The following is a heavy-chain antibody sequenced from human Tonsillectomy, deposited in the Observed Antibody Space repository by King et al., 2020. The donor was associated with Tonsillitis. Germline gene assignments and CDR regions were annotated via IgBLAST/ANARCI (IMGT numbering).Heavy chain of an antibody. CDR1: GFTFSSYS. CDR2: ISSSSSYI. J-gene: IGHJ6*02. Sequence: VQLVGSGGGLVKPGGSLRLSCAASGFTFSSYSMNWVRQAPGKGLEWVSSISSSSSYIYYADSVKGRFTISRDNAKNSLYLQMNSLRAEDTAVYYCASDKVASYGMDVWGQGTTVTVSS. D-gene: IGHD2-15*01. V-gene: IGHV3-21*01. CDR3: ASDKVASYGMDV.